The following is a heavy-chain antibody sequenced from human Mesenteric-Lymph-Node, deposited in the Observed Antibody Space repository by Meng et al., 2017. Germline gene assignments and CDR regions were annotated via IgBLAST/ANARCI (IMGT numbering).Heavy chain of an antibody. CDR1: GDSVSSNSAA. V-gene: IGHV6-1*01. CDR3: ARDWGDVRGGVDY. J-gene: IGHJ4*02. D-gene: IGHD3-10*02. Sequence: QGQLHESGPGLVKPSQTLSLTCAISGDSVSSNSAAWNWIRQSPSRGLEWLGRTYYRSKYYNDYALSVKSRITINPDTSKNQFSLQLNSVTPEDTAIYYCARDWGDVRGGVDYWGQGTLVTVSS. CDR2: TYYRSKYYN.